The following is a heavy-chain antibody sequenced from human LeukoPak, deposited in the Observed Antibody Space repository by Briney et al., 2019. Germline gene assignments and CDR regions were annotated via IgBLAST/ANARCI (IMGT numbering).Heavy chain of an antibody. J-gene: IGHJ4*02. CDR3: AKGYGYSYGYGLDY. CDR2: ISGSGSNT. D-gene: IGHD5-18*01. CDR1: GVTFRNYA. Sequence: GGSLRLSCAVSGVTFRNYAFSWVRQAPGKGLEWVSIISGSGSNTHYADSVKGRFTISRDNSKNTLYLQMNSLRAEDTAVYYCAKGYGYSYGYGLDYWGQGTLVTVSS. V-gene: IGHV3-23*01.